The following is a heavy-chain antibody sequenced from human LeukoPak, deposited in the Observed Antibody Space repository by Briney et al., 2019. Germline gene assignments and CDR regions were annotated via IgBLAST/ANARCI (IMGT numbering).Heavy chain of an antibody. CDR3: ARKPYDFWKRGAFDI. CDR2: IYYSGST. J-gene: IGHJ3*02. CDR1: GGSISSYY. D-gene: IGHD3-3*01. V-gene: IGHV4-59*12. Sequence: SETLSLTCTVSGGSISSYYWSWIRQPPGKGLEWIGYIYYSGSTNYNPSLKSRVTISVDTSKNQFSLKLSSVTAADTAVYYCARKPYDFWKRGAFDIWGQGTMVTVSS.